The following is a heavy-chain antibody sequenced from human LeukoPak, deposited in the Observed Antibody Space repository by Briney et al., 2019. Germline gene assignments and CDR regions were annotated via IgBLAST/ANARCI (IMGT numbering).Heavy chain of an antibody. J-gene: IGHJ3*02. V-gene: IGHV3-21*01. CDR1: GFTFSSFS. Sequence: GGALRVSCAASGFTFSSFSMNWVRQAPGEGLEWVSSISSSSSYIYYADSVKGRVTISRENAKNSLYMHMNRLSAEDTAMYYCARDDYYGSGSYWGAFDIWGQGTMVTVSS. CDR3: ARDDYYGSGSYWGAFDI. CDR2: ISSSSSYI. D-gene: IGHD3-10*01.